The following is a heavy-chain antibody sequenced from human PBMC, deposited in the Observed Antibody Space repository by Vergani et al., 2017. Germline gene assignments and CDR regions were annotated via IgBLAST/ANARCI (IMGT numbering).Heavy chain of an antibody. Sequence: QVQLQESGPGLVEPSETLSLTCAVSGYSIRNGYYWGWIRQPPGKRLEWIRSNYHSGSTPYNQSLRSRVTISVDTSKSDFSLKVTSVTAADTAVYYWTRQPQEGASGPPSVPTWGQGISVIVSS. D-gene: IGHD5-12*01. J-gene: IGHJ4*02. V-gene: IGHV4-38-2*01. CDR3: TRQPQEGASGPPSVPT. CDR1: GYSIRNGYY. CDR2: NYHSGST.